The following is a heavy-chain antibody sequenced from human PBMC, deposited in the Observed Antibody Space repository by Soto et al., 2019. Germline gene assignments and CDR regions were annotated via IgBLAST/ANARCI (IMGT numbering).Heavy chain of an antibody. CDR1: GYTFTSYG. CDR2: INAGNGNT. J-gene: IGHJ6*02. V-gene: IGHV1-18*04. D-gene: IGHD5-12*01. CDR3: ARDKVWLRSHYYYYGMDF. Sequence: ASVKVSCKASGYTFTSYGISWVRQAPGQGLEWMGWINAGNGNTKYSQKFQGRVTITRDTSASTAYMELSSLRPEDTAVYYCARDKVWLRSHYYYYGMDFWGQGTTVTVSS.